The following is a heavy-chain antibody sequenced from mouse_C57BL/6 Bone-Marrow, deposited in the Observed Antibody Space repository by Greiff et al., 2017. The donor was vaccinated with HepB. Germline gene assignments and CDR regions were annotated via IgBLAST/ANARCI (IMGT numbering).Heavy chain of an antibody. CDR2: ISYDGSN. V-gene: IGHV3-6*01. Sequence: DVKLVESGPGLVKPSQSLSLTCSVTGYSITSGYYWNWIRQFPGNKLEWMGYISYDGSNNYNPSLKNRISITRDTSKNQFFLKLNSVTTEDTATYYCAREGGDGYGNYVGFAYWGQGTLVTVSA. CDR1: GYSITSGYY. D-gene: IGHD2-10*02. CDR3: AREGGDGYGNYVGFAY. J-gene: IGHJ3*01.